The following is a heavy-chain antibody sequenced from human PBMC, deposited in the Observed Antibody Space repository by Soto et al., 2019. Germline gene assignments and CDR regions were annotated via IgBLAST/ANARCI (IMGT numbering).Heavy chain of an antibody. V-gene: IGHV1-18*01. Sequence: ASVKVSCKASGYTFTSYGISWVRQAPGQGLEWMGWISAYNGNTNYAQKLQGRVTMTTDTSTSTAYMELRSLRSDDTAVYYCAREGYCSGGSCYRLYYYYGMDVWGQGTTVTV. CDR2: ISAYNGNT. CDR1: GYTFTSYG. D-gene: IGHD2-15*01. J-gene: IGHJ6*02. CDR3: AREGYCSGGSCYRLYYYYGMDV.